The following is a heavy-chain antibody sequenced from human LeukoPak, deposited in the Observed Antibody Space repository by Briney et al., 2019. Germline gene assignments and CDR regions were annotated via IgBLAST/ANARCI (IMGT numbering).Heavy chain of an antibody. V-gene: IGHV3-21*01. CDR3: ARFKLGSYYYYYGMDV. CDR1: GFTFSSYS. CDR2: ISSSSSYI. J-gene: IGHJ6*02. D-gene: IGHD7-27*01. Sequence: PGGSLRLSCAASGFTFSSYSMNWVRQAPGKGLEWVSSISSSSSYIYYADSVKGRFTISRDNAKNSLYLQMNSLRAEDTAVYYCARFKLGSYYYYYGMDVWGQGTRSPSP.